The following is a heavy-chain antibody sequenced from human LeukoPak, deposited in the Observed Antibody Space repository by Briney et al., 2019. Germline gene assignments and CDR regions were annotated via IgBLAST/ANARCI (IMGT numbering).Heavy chain of an antibody. V-gene: IGHV3-53*01. CDR2: IYSGGST. CDR1: GFTVSSNY. CDR3: ARDPSPDTVTTLEAAFDI. Sequence: GGSLRLSCAAAGFTVSSNYMSWVRQAPGKGLEWVSVIYSGGSTYYADSVKGRFTISRDNSKNTLYLQMNSLRAEDTAVYYCARDPSPDTVTTLEAAFDIWGQGRMVTVSS. J-gene: IGHJ3*02. D-gene: IGHD4-17*01.